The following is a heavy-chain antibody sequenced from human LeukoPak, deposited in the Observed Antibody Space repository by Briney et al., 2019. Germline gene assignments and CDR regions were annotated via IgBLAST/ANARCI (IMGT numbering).Heavy chain of an antibody. D-gene: IGHD2-2*01. CDR2: ISAYNGNT. Sequence: GASVKVSCKASGYTFTSYGISWVRQAPGQGLEWMGWISAYNGNTNYAQKLQGRVTMTTDTSTSTAYMELRSLRSDDTAVYYCARAPPPRRAYCSSTSCEPPFDYWGQGTLVTVSS. CDR1: GYTFTSYG. V-gene: IGHV1-18*01. CDR3: ARAPPPRRAYCSSTSCEPPFDY. J-gene: IGHJ4*02.